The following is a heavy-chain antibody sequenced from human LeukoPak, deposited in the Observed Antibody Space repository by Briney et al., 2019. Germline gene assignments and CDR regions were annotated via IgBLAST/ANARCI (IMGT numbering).Heavy chain of an antibody. V-gene: IGHV3-7*01. D-gene: IGHD2-2*01. CDR3: ARDQNQLLAYFDY. CDR2: INQDGTEK. Sequence: GGSLRLSCAASGFTLNSYLMSWVRQAPGGGLEWVAIINQDGTEKYYVDSVKGRFTISRDNTKNSLYLQMNSLRSEDTGIYYCARDQNQLLAYFDYWGQGTLATVSS. CDR1: GFTLNSYL. J-gene: IGHJ4*02.